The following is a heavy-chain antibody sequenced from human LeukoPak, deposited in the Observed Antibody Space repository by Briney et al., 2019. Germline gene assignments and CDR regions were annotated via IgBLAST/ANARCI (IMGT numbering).Heavy chain of an antibody. J-gene: IGHJ5*02. Sequence: SVKVSCKASGGTFSSYAISWVRQAPGQGLEWMGGIIPIFGTANYAQKFRGRVTITADESTSTAYMELSSLRSEDTAVYYCARGASSGYDFENWFDPWGQGTLVTVSS. D-gene: IGHD5-12*01. CDR1: GGTFSSYA. CDR2: IIPIFGTA. V-gene: IGHV1-69*13. CDR3: ARGASSGYDFENWFDP.